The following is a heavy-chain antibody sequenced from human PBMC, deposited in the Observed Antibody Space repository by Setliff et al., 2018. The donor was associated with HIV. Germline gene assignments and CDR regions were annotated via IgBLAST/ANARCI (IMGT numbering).Heavy chain of an antibody. CDR1: GFIFNNYA. Sequence: GGSLRLSCAASGFIFNNYAMTWVRQVPGKGLEWVSAISGSGDNTYYADSVKGRFVISRDNSKNTLYLQVSSLRADDSTTYYCATDSSGPLSHWGPGTLVTVS. CDR3: ATDSSGPLSH. V-gene: IGHV3-23*01. CDR2: ISGSGDNT. J-gene: IGHJ4*02. D-gene: IGHD3-22*01.